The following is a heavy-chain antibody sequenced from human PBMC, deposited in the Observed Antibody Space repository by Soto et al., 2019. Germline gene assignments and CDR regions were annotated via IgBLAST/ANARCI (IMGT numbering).Heavy chain of an antibody. CDR2: IFSGVGGT. CDR1: GFTMNTYT. V-gene: IGHV3-23*01. CDR3: ARDRLPDGIWTFDY. J-gene: IGHJ4*02. Sequence: PGGSLRLSCSASGFTMNTYTMGWVRLAPGKGLEWVSTIFSGVGGTRYAGSVTGRFTVSRDNSKNVMYLKMNNLGVADTAIYYCARDRLPDGIWTFDYWGRGILVTVSS. D-gene: IGHD2-15*01.